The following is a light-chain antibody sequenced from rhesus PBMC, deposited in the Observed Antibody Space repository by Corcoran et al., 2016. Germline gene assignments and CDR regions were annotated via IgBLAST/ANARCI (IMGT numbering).Light chain of an antibody. J-gene: IGKJ3*01. CDR3: QHRNPYPFT. Sequence: DIQLTQSPSSLSASVGDRVTFTCRASQNINNYLAWYQQKPGKAPNLLIYAASNLQNWVPSRFRGSGSGKDYTLTIRSLQPEDFAVYSYQHRNPYPFTFGPGTKLDVK. V-gene: IGKV1-38*01. CDR1: QNINNY. CDR2: AAS.